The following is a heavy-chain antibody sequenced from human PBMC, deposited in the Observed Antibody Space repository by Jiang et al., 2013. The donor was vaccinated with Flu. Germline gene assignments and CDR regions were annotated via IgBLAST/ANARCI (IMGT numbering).Heavy chain of an antibody. V-gene: IGHV4-61*02. D-gene: IGHD4-17*01. J-gene: IGHJ4*02. CDR3: ARVRDYGDYGELGDYFDY. Sequence: GPGLVKPSQTLSLTCTVSGGSISSGSYYWSWIRQPAGKGLEWIGRIYTSGSTNYNPSLKSRVTISVDTSKNQFSLKLSSVTAADTAVYYCARVRDYGDYGELGDYFDYWGQGTLVTVSS. CDR1: GGSISSGSYY. CDR2: IYTSGST.